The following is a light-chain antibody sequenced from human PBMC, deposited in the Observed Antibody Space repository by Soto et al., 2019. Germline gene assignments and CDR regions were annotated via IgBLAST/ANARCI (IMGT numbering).Light chain of an antibody. V-gene: IGKV3-20*01. CDR1: QYINTR. Sequence: IGVTKSASTLSSFPGDRVTLSCRASQYINTRLAWYQHRPGQAPRLLIFGASGRATGIPDRFSGSGSGTDFTLTISRLEPEDFAVYYCQQYGSLPWTFGQGTKVDIK. CDR2: GAS. CDR3: QQYGSLPWT. J-gene: IGKJ1*01.